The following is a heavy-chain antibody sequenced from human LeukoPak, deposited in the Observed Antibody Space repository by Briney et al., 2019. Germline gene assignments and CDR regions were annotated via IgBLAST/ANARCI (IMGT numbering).Heavy chain of an antibody. J-gene: IGHJ5*02. D-gene: IGHD3-3*01. Sequence: SESLSLTCTVSGGSISSGDYYWSWIRQPPGKGLEWIGNIYYSGSTYYNPSLKSRVTISVDTSKNQFSLKRSSVTAADTAVYYCAREPDFWSGYWQNWFDPWGQGTLVTVSS. CDR3: AREPDFWSGYWQNWFDP. CDR1: GGSISSGDYY. V-gene: IGHV4-30-4*08. CDR2: IYYSGST.